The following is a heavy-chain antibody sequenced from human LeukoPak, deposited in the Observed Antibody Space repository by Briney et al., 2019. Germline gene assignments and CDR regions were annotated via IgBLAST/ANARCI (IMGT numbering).Heavy chain of an antibody. V-gene: IGHV2-5*01. D-gene: IGHD3-10*01. CDR2: IYWNDDK. CDR3: AHSYYYVSGSYYLFDY. Sequence: SGPTLVKPTQTLTLTCTFSGFSLITSGVGVGWIRQPPGKALECLALIYWNDDKRYSPSLKSRLTITKDTSKNQVVLTMTNMDPVDAATYYCAHSYYYVSGSYYLFDYWGQGTLVTVSS. J-gene: IGHJ4*02. CDR1: GFSLITSGVG.